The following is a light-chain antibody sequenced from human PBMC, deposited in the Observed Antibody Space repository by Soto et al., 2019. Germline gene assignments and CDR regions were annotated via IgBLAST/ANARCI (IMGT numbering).Light chain of an antibody. CDR1: QSVSSY. CDR2: DAS. J-gene: IGKJ4*01. CDR3: QQRSNWLT. Sequence: EIVLTRSPATLSLSPGERATLSCRASQSVSSYLAWYQQKPGQAPKLLIYDASNRATGIPARFSGSGSGTDFTLTISSLVPEDFAVYYCQQRSNWLTFGGGTKVEIK. V-gene: IGKV3-11*01.